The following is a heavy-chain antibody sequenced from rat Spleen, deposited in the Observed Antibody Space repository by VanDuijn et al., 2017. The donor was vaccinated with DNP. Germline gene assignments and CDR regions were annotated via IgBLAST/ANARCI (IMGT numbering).Heavy chain of an antibody. CDR3: ARHGYYDGSYRGYFDF. D-gene: IGHD1-12*02. CDR1: GFTFSDYN. CDR2: ISYDGSST. J-gene: IGHJ1*01. Sequence: EVQLVETGGGLVQPGKSLKLSCAASGFTFSDYNMAWVRQAPKKGLEWVATISYDGSSTYYRDSGKGRFTLSRDNAKSTLYLQMDSLRSEDTATYYCARHGYYDGSYRGYFDFWGPGTMVTVSS. V-gene: IGHV5-7*01.